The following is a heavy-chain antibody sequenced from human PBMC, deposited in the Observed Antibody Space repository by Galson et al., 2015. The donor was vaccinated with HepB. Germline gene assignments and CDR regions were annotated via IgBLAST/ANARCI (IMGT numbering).Heavy chain of an antibody. CDR1: GYTFTSYT. CDR3: VRLQLKRQGAFDI. Sequence: SVKVSCKASGYTFTSYTIHWVRQAPGQGLEWMGWINAGTGDTKYSQKFQDRVTISRDTSASTAYMELSSLRSEDTAVYYCVRLQLKRQGAFDIWGQGTMVTVSS. D-gene: IGHD1-1*01. J-gene: IGHJ3*02. V-gene: IGHV1-3*01. CDR2: INAGTGDT.